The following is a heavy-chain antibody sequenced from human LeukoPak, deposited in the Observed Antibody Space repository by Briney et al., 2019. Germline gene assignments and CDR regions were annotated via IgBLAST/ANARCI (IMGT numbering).Heavy chain of an antibody. CDR3: ARDRVGQQLVGRKNNYYYMDV. CDR2: IYYSGST. J-gene: IGHJ6*03. Sequence: SETLSLTCTVSGGSISSSSYYWGWIRQPPGKGLEWIGSIYYSGSTYYNPSLKSRVTISVDTSKNQFSLKLRSVTAADTAVYYCARDRVGQQLVGRKNNYYYMDVWGKGTTVTISS. CDR1: GGSISSSSYY. V-gene: IGHV4-39*07. D-gene: IGHD6-13*01.